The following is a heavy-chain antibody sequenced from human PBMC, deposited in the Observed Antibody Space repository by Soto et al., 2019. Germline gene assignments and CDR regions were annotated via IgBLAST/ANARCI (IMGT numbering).Heavy chain of an antibody. CDR2: INAGNGNT. D-gene: IGHD2-8*01. CDR3: ARGAMYGPENYGMDV. J-gene: IGHJ6*02. CDR1: GYTFTSYA. Sequence: GASVKVSCKASGYTFTSYAMHWVRQAPGQRLEWMGWINAGNGNTKYSQKFQGRVTITRDTSASTAYMELSSLRSEDTAVYYCARGAMYGPENYGMDVWGQGTTVTVSS. V-gene: IGHV1-3*01.